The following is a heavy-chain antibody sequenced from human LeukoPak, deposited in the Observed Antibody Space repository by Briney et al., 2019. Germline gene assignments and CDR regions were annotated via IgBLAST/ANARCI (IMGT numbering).Heavy chain of an antibody. J-gene: IGHJ6*03. D-gene: IGHD3-22*01. CDR2: MNPNSGNT. V-gene: IGHV1-8*03. CDR3: ARGPSYSSRTCPYYLDV. CDR1: GYTFTSYD. Sequence: ASVKVSCTASGYTFTSYDINWVRRATGQGLEWMGWMNPNSGNTGYAQKFQGRVTITRNTSISTAYMELSSLRSEDTGLYYCARGPSYSSRTCPYYLDVWGKGTTVTVSS.